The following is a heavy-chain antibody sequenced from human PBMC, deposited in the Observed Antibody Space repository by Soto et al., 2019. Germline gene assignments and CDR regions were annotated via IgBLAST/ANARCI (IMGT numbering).Heavy chain of an antibody. CDR1: GGSISSGGYS. J-gene: IGHJ6*02. CDR3: ARYKSNYYYGMDV. D-gene: IGHD1-20*01. CDR2: IYYSGIT. Sequence: SETLSLTCAVSGGSISSGGYSWSWIRQPPGKGLEWIGYIYYSGITNYNPSLKSRVTISVDTSKNQFSLKLSSVTAADTAVYYCARYKSNYYYGMDVWGQGTTVTVSS. V-gene: IGHV4-61*08.